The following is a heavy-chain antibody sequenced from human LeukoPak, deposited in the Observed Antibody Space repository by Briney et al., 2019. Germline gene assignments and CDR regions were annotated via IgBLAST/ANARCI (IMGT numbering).Heavy chain of an antibody. Sequence: GGSLRLSCAGSGFTFSSCDMHWVRQAPGKGLEWVAVISYDRSNKYYGDAVKGRFTISRDISKNTLYLQMNSLRPEDTAVYYCAKERDSYGDYEYFDYWGQGTLVIVSS. CDR3: AKERDSYGDYEYFDY. D-gene: IGHD4-17*01. CDR1: GFTFSSCD. V-gene: IGHV3-30*18. J-gene: IGHJ4*02. CDR2: ISYDRSNK.